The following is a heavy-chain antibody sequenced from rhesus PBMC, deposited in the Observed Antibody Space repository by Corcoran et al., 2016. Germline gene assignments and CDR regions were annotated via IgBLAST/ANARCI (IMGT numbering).Heavy chain of an antibody. D-gene: IGHD6-37*01. CDR3: VRRYYFDY. CDR1: GGSISGYY. J-gene: IGHJ4*01. V-gene: IGHV4-81*01. CDR2: IDGNIAGT. Sequence: QLQLQESGPGLVKPSETLSLTCAVSGGSISGYYWSWIRQPPGKGLEWIGKIDGNIAGTNYNPSRKSLVTSSKDTSKNQFSLKLSSVTAADTAVYYCVRRYYFDYWGQGVLVTVSS.